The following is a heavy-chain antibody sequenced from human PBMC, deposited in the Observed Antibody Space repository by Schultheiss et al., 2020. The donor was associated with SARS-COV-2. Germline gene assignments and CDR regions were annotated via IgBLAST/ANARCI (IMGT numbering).Heavy chain of an antibody. Sequence: SVKVSCKASGYTFTSYGISWVRQAPGQGLEWMGGIIPLFETANYAQKFQGRVTITADESTSTAYMELSSLRSEDTAVYYCARRAYYYYGMDVWGQGTTVTVSS. V-gene: IGHV1-69*13. J-gene: IGHJ6*02. CDR2: IIPLFETA. CDR1: GYTFTSYG. CDR3: ARRAYYYYGMDV.